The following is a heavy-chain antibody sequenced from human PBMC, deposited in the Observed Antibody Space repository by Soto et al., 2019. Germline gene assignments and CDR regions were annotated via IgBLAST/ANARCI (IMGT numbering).Heavy chain of an antibody. Sequence: SETLSLTXTVSGGSISSGDYYWSWIRQPPGKGLEWIGYIYYSGSTYYNPSLKSRVTISVDTSKNQFSLKLSSVTAADTAVYYCARDRIVGATSPPYYYYYGMDVWGQGTTVTVS. J-gene: IGHJ6*02. CDR1: GGSISSGDYY. CDR2: IYYSGST. CDR3: ARDRIVGATSPPYYYYYGMDV. D-gene: IGHD1-26*01. V-gene: IGHV4-30-4*01.